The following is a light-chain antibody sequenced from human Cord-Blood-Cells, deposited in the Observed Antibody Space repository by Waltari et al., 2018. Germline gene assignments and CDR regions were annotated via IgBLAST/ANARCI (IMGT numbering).Light chain of an antibody. CDR1: SSNIGSNY. Sequence: QSVLTQPPSASGTPGQRVTISCSGSSSNIGSNYVSWYQQLPGTAPKLLIYRNNQWPSGVPDRFSGSKSGTSASLAISGLRSEDEADCYCAAWDDSLSGPVFGGGTKLTVL. CDR3: AAWDDSLSGPV. V-gene: IGLV1-47*01. CDR2: RNN. J-gene: IGLJ3*02.